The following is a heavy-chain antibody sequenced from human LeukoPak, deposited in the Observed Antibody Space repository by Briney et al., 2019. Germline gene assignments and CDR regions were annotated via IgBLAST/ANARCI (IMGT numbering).Heavy chain of an antibody. CDR3: ARESGTLRYWFDP. Sequence: SETLSLTCTVPGGSISSYYWSWIRQPPGKGLEWIGYIYYSGSTNYNPSLKSRVTISVDTSKNQFSLKLSSVTAADTAVYYCARESGTLRYWFDPWGQGTLVTVSS. J-gene: IGHJ5*02. D-gene: IGHD1-1*01. CDR2: IYYSGST. V-gene: IGHV4-59*01. CDR1: GGSISSYY.